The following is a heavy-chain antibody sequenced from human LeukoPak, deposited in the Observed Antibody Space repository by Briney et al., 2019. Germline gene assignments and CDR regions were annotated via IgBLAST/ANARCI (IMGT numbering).Heavy chain of an antibody. CDR2: INHSGST. Sequence: PSEPLTLTCAVYGGSFSGYYWSWIRHPPGKGLEWIGEINHSGSTNYNPSLKSRVTISVDTSKNQFSLKLSSVTAADTAVYYCARTGWWLRLNDYWGQGTLVAVSS. CDR1: GGSFSGYY. V-gene: IGHV4-34*01. J-gene: IGHJ4*02. CDR3: ARTGWWLRLNDY. D-gene: IGHD5-12*01.